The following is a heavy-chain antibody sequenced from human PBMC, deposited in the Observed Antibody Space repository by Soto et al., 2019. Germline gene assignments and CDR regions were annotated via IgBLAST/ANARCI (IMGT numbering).Heavy chain of an antibody. D-gene: IGHD3-3*01. CDR1: GFTFSSYG. CDR2: IWYDGSNK. Sequence: QVQLVESGGGVVQPGRSLRLSCAASGFTFSSYGMHWVRQAPGKGLEWVAVIWYDGSNKYYADSVKGRFTISRDNSKNTLYLQMNRLRAEDTAVYYCARDRFLEWLRYYYGMDVWGQGTTVTVSS. V-gene: IGHV3-33*01. J-gene: IGHJ6*02. CDR3: ARDRFLEWLRYYYGMDV.